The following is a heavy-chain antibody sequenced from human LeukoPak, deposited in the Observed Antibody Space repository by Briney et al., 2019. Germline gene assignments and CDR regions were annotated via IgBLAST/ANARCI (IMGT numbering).Heavy chain of an antibody. Sequence: ASVKVSCKASGYTFTSYDINWVRQATGQGLEWMGWMNPNSGNTGYAQKFQGRVTITRNTSISTAYMELSSLRSEDMAVYYCARGRRYYDFWSGYYREYFDYWGQGTLVTVSS. V-gene: IGHV1-8*03. CDR2: MNPNSGNT. J-gene: IGHJ4*02. CDR1: GYTFTSYD. CDR3: ARGRRYYDFWSGYYREYFDY. D-gene: IGHD3-3*01.